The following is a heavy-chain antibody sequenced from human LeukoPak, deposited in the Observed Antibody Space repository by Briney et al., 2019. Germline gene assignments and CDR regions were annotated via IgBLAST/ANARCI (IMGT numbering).Heavy chain of an antibody. V-gene: IGHV3-74*01. D-gene: IGHD2-2*01. Sequence: PGGSLRLSCAASGFTFSSYWIHWVRQAPGKGLVWVSRINSDGSSTSYADSVKGRFTISRDNAKNTLYLQMNSLRAEDTAVYYCARDVEYPELYYGMDVWGQGTTVTVSS. CDR3: ARDVEYPELYYGMDV. J-gene: IGHJ6*02. CDR1: GFTFSSYW. CDR2: INSDGSST.